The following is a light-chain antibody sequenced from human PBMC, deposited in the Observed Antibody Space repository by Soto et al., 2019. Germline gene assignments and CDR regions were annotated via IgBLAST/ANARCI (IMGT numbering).Light chain of an antibody. Sequence: EIVLTQSPGTLSLSPGERATLSCRSSQSVSSRYLGWYQQKPGQAPRLLISGASSRATGIPDRFSGSGSGTDFTLTISRLEPEDFAVYYCQQYGSSPLTFGGGTKVEIK. CDR2: GAS. J-gene: IGKJ4*01. V-gene: IGKV3-20*01. CDR1: QSVSSRY. CDR3: QQYGSSPLT.